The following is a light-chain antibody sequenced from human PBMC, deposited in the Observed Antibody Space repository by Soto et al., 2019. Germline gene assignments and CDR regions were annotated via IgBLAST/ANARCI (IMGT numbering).Light chain of an antibody. CDR2: GAS. Sequence: EIVLTQSPGTLSLSPGARATLSCRASQSVSSSYLAWYQQKPGQAPRLLIYGASSRATGIPDRFSGSGSGTDFTLTISRREPEDFALYYCQQYGSSPATFGQGTKVEIK. V-gene: IGKV3-20*01. CDR3: QQYGSSPAT. CDR1: QSVSSSY. J-gene: IGKJ1*01.